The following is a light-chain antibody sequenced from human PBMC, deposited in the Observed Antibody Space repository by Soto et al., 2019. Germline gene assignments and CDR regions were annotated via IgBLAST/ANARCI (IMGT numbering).Light chain of an antibody. CDR3: EQSYSPSLT. V-gene: IGKV1-39*01. J-gene: IGKJ5*01. Sequence: DIQMTQSPSSLSASVGDRVTITCRASQSINTFLSWYHQKPGRAPKLLIYGASTMQSGVPSRFSGFGSGTDFTLTISSLQPEDFGTYYCEQSYSPSLTFGQGTRLDLK. CDR1: QSINTF. CDR2: GAS.